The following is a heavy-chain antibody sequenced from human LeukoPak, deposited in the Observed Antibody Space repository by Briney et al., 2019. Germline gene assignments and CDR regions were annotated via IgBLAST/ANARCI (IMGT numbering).Heavy chain of an antibody. CDR1: RYTLTELS. CDR3: ARGQRYYDFWSGYYGPNYYYYGMDV. V-gene: IGHV1-69*13. Sequence: SVKVSCKVSRYTLTELSTHWVRQAPGQGLEWMGGIIPIFGTANYAQKFQGRVTITADESTSTAYMELSSLRSEDTAVYYCARGQRYYDFWSGYYGPNYYYYGMDVWGQGTTVTVSS. J-gene: IGHJ6*02. D-gene: IGHD3-3*01. CDR2: IIPIFGTA.